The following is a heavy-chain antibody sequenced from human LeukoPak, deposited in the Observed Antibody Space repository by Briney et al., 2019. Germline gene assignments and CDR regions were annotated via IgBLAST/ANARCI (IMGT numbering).Heavy chain of an antibody. V-gene: IGHV3-7*01. Sequence: GGSLRLSCAASGFTFATYWMAWVRQAPGKGLEWVAVIKHDGREKKSADPVKGRFTVSRDNAKNSLYLQMNSLSAEDTAVYYCARDPGRGYDIWGQGTMVTVSS. D-gene: IGHD3-22*01. CDR3: ARDPGRGYDI. J-gene: IGHJ3*02. CDR1: GFTFATYW. CDR2: IKHDGREK.